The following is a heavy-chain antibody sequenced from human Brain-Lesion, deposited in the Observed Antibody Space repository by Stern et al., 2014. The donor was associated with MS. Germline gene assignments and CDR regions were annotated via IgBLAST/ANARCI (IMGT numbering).Heavy chain of an antibody. CDR2: IHTNTGGT. D-gene: IGHD3-3*01. CDR1: GYIFTGYY. J-gene: IGHJ6*02. Sequence: VQLVESGAEVKKPGASVKVSCKTSGYIFTGYYIHWVRKAPGQGLEWMGWIHTNTGGTKYAQKFQGRVTMSRDTSISTAYVELSSLTSDDTAVYYCARDQRGITIFGVVTDYYYLGMDVWGQGTTVTVSS. V-gene: IGHV1-2*02. CDR3: ARDQRGITIFGVVTDYYYLGMDV.